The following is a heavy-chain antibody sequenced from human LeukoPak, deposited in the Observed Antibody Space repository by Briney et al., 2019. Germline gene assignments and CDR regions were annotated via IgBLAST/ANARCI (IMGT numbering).Heavy chain of an antibody. D-gene: IGHD3-22*01. CDR1: GGTFSSYA. CDR3: ARSADNYYYDSSGYYSLDY. CDR2: IIPIFGTA. Sequence: ASVTVSCKASGGTFSSYAISWVRQAPGQGLEWMGEIIPIFGTANYAQKFQGRVTITADESTSTAHMELSSLRSGDTAVYYCARSADNYYYDSSGYYSLDYWGQGTLVTVSS. V-gene: IGHV1-69*13. J-gene: IGHJ4*02.